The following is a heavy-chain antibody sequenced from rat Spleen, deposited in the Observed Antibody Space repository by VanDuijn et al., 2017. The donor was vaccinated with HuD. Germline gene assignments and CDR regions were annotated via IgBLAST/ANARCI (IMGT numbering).Heavy chain of an antibody. J-gene: IGHJ3*01. CDR3: ARQYYGYTD. D-gene: IGHD1-9*01. Sequence: EVQLVESGGGLVQPGRSLKLSCAASGFTFSDYHMAWVRQAPTKGLEWVASISYDDGSTHYRDSVKGRFTISRDNAKNTLSLQMDSLRSEDTASYYCARQYYGYTDWGQGTLVTVSS. CDR2: ISYDDGST. CDR1: GFTFSDYH. V-gene: IGHV5-20*01.